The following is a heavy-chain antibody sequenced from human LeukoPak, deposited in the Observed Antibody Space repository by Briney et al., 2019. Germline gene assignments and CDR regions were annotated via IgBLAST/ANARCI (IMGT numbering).Heavy chain of an antibody. V-gene: IGHV4-59*11. CDR3: ARSYGDYVTHYYFDY. D-gene: IGHD4-17*01. J-gene: IGHJ4*02. CDR2: IYYSGST. Sequence: SETLSLTCTVSGGSISSHYWSWIRQPPGKGLEWIGYIYYSGSTNYNPSLKSRVTISVDTSKNQLSLKLSSVTAADTAVYYCARSYGDYVTHYYFDYWGQGTLVTVSS. CDR1: GGSISSHY.